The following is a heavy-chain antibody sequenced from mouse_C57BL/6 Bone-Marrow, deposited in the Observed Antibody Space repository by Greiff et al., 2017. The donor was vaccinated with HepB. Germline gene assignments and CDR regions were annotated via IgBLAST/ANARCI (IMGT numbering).Heavy chain of an antibody. CDR2: IWSGGST. CDR1: GFSFTSYG. Sequence: VQGVESGPGLVQPSQSLSITCTVSGFSFTSYGVHWVRQSPGKGLEWLGVIWSGGSTDYNAAFISRLSISKDNSKSQVFFKMHSLQADDTAIYYCARRWYAMDYWGQGTSVTVSS. J-gene: IGHJ4*01. V-gene: IGHV2-2*01. D-gene: IGHD2-3*01. CDR3: ARRWYAMDY.